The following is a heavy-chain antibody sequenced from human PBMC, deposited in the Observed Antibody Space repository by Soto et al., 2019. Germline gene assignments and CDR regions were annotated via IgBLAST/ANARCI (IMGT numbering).Heavy chain of an antibody. D-gene: IGHD5-18*01. CDR3: ARSQTTGYSYGYFDY. Sequence: SETLSLTCTVSGGSISSSSYYWGWIRQPPGKGLEWIGSIYYSGSTYYNPSLKSRVTISVDTSKNLFSLKLSSVTAADTAVYYCARSQTTGYSYGYFDYWGQGTLVTVSS. V-gene: IGHV4-39*01. CDR2: IYYSGST. J-gene: IGHJ4*02. CDR1: GGSISSSSYY.